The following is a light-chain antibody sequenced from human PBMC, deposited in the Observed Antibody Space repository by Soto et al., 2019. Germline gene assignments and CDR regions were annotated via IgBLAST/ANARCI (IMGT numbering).Light chain of an antibody. CDR3: QQYGTSPWT. V-gene: IGKV3-20*01. CDR1: QSVNSNF. Sequence: EIVLTQSPGTLSLSPGDRATLSCRASQSVNSNFLAWYQQKPGQAPRLLIYDASSRATGIPDTFSGSGSGTDFTLTISRXEPGDFAVYYCQQYGTSPWTFGQGTKVDTK. CDR2: DAS. J-gene: IGKJ1*01.